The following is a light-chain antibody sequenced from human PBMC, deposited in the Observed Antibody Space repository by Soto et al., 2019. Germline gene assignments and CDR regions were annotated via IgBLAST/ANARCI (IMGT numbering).Light chain of an antibody. CDR1: SSDVGGYKY. V-gene: IGLV2-14*01. J-gene: IGLJ3*02. CDR2: EVG. CDR3: SSYTSSSTLV. Sequence: QSVLTQPPSASGSPGQSITISCSGTSSDVGGYKYVSWYQQHPGKAPKLMIYEVGNRPSGVSQRFSGSKSGNTASLTIFGLQAEDEADYYCSSYTSSSTLVFGGGTKLTVL.